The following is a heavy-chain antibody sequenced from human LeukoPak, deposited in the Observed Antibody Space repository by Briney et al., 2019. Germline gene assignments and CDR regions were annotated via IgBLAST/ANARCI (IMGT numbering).Heavy chain of an antibody. J-gene: IGHJ3*02. V-gene: IGHV4-39*01. CDR3: ARLNYGSGSYFAFDI. D-gene: IGHD3-10*01. CDR1: GGSISGSSYY. Sequence: SETLSLTCTVSGGSISGSSYYWGWIRQPPGKGLEWIGSIYYSGSTYYNPSLKSRVTISVDTSKNQFSLKLSSVTAADTAVYYCARLNYGSGSYFAFDIWGQGTMVTVSS. CDR2: IYYSGST.